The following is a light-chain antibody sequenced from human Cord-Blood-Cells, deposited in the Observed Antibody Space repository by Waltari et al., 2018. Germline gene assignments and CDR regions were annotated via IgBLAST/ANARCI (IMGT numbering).Light chain of an antibody. CDR2: AAS. Sequence: DRVTITCRASQSISSYLNWYQQRPGKAPKLLIYAASSLQSGVPSRFSGSGSGTDFTLTISSLQPEDFATYYCQQSYSTLLTFGGGTKVEIK. V-gene: IGKV1-39*01. J-gene: IGKJ4*01. CDR3: QQSYSTLLT. CDR1: QSISSY.